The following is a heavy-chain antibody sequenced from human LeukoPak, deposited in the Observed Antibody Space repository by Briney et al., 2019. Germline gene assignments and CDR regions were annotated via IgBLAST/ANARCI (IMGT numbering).Heavy chain of an antibody. Sequence: ASVKVSCKASGYTSINYGITWVRQAPGQGLEWMGWINAYNGKTNSAQKLQGRVTMTTDASTSTAYMELRSLRSDDTAVYYCARGLGEYYYDSSGYYGLDPWGQGTLVTVSS. CDR2: INAYNGKT. V-gene: IGHV1-18*01. J-gene: IGHJ5*02. D-gene: IGHD3-22*01. CDR3: ARGLGEYYYDSSGYYGLDP. CDR1: GYTSINYG.